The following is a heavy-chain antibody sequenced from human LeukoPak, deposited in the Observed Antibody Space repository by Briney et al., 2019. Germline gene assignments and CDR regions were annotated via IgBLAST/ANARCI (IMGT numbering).Heavy chain of an antibody. CDR1: GGSISSYY. Sequence: SETLSLTCTVSGGSISSYYWSWIRQPPGKGLEWIGSIYHSGSTYYNPSLKSRVTISVDTSKNQFSLKLSSVTAADTAVYYCARGFRGDNFDYWGQGTLVTVSS. V-gene: IGHV4-59*08. J-gene: IGHJ4*02. CDR3: ARGFRGDNFDY. D-gene: IGHD7-27*01. CDR2: IYHSGST.